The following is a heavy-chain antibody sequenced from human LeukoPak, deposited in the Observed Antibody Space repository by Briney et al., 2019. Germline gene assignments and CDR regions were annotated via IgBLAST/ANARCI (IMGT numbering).Heavy chain of an antibody. V-gene: IGHV4-30-4*01. CDR1: GGSISSGDYY. Sequence: PSETLSLTCTVSGGSISSGDYYWSWIRQPPGKGLERIGYIYYSGSTYYNPSLKSRVTISVDTSKNQFSLKLSSVTAADTAVYYCARAMIVVVDNWFDPWGQGTLVTVSS. CDR2: IYYSGST. CDR3: ARAMIVVVDNWFDP. D-gene: IGHD3-22*01. J-gene: IGHJ5*02.